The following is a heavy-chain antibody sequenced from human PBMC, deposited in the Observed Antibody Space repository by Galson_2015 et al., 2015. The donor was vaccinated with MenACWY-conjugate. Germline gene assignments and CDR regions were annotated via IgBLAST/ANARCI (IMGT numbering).Heavy chain of an antibody. CDR1: GFTFSSFG. CDR2: ISASGGST. Sequence: SLRLSCAASGFTFSSFGMSWVRQAPGKGLEWVSAISASGGSTDYADSVRGRFTISRDNSKNTLYLQMNGLTAEDTAVYYCANGGRGYSYGHEYWGQGTLVTVSS. V-gene: IGHV3-23*01. CDR3: ANGGRGYSYGHEY. D-gene: IGHD5-18*01. J-gene: IGHJ4*02.